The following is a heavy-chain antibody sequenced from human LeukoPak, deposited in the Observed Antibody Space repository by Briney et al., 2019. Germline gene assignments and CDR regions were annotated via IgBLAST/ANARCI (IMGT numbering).Heavy chain of an antibody. J-gene: IGHJ4*02. CDR1: AATFSSYA. Sequence: SGKVSCKASAATFSSYAISWVRQAPGQGLEWMGGIIPIFGTANYAQKFQGRVTITADKSTSTGYMELGRLRSEDTAVYYCAGSSGWYPTYYFDYWGQGTLVSVSS. V-gene: IGHV1-69*06. D-gene: IGHD6-19*01. CDR3: AGSSGWYPTYYFDY. CDR2: IIPIFGTA.